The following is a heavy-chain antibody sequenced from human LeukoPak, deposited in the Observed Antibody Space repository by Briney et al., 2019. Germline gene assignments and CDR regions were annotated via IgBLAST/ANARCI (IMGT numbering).Heavy chain of an antibody. J-gene: IGHJ5*02. D-gene: IGHD2-21*02. CDR2: IYTSGST. Sequence: PSETLSLTCTVSGGSISSYYWSWIRQPAGKGLEWIGRIYTSGSTNYNPSLKSRVTMSVDTSKNQFSLKLSSVTAADTAVYYCARDLVTETALGCWFDPWGQGTLVTVSS. CDR3: ARDLVTETALGCWFDP. V-gene: IGHV4-4*07. CDR1: GGSISSYY.